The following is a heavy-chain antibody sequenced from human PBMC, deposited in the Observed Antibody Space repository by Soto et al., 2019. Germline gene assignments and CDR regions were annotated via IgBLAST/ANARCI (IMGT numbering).Heavy chain of an antibody. CDR1: GYTFKNYG. CDR2: ISAYNGYT. Sequence: QDHLVQSGAEVKKPGASAKVSCKASGYTFKNYGINWVRQAPGRGLEWVTWISAYNGYTSYAQHFQGRVTVTTETLTNTAYMELRLLRPDDTAVYFCVLGGLETGYYRDMDYWGQGTLVSVSS. J-gene: IGHJ4*02. CDR3: VLGGLETGYYRDMDY. D-gene: IGHD3-9*01. V-gene: IGHV1-18*04.